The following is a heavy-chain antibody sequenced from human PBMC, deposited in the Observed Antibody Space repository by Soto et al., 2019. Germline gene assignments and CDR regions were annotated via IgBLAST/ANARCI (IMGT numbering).Heavy chain of an antibody. J-gene: IGHJ6*02. D-gene: IGHD6-19*01. CDR1: GFTFSSYW. CDR3: ARVYPGSGWPYHYYGMDV. V-gene: IGHV3-7*01. CDR2: IKQDGSEK. Sequence: PVVSLRISCVASGFTFSSYWMGWVRQAPGKGREWVANIKQDGSEKYYVDSVKDRFTISRDNAKNSLYLQMNSLRAEDSAVYYCARVYPGSGWPYHYYGMDVWGQGTTVTVSS.